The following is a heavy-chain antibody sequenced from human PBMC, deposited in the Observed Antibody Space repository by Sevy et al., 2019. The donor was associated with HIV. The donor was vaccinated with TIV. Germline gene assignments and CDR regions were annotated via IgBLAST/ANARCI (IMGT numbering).Heavy chain of an antibody. V-gene: IGHV4-38-2*02. Sequence: SETLSLTCTVSGYSISSGYYWGWIRQPPGKGLEWIGSIYHSGSTYYNPSLKSRVTISVDTSKNQFSLRLSSVTAADTAVYYCARERASGGSCSDYWGQRTLVTVSS. D-gene: IGHD2-15*01. CDR3: ARERASGGSCSDY. CDR2: IYHSGST. J-gene: IGHJ4*02. CDR1: GYSISSGYY.